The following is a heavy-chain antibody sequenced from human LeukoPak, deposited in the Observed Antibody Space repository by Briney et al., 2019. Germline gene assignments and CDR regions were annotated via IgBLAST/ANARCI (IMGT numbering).Heavy chain of an antibody. J-gene: IGHJ2*01. D-gene: IGHD2-15*01. Sequence: GASVKVSFKASGYTFTSYYMHWVRQAPGQGLEWMGIINPSGGTTIYAQKFQGRVTMTRDMSTSTVYMELSSLRSEDTAVYYCARCDHFEVAATRDWYFSLWGRGTLVTVSS. V-gene: IGHV1-46*01. CDR1: GYTFTSYY. CDR2: INPSGGTT. CDR3: ARCDHFEVAATRDWYFSL.